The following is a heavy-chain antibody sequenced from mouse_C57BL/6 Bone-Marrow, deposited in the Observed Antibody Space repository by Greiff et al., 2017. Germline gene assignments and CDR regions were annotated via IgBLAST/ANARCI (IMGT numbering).Heavy chain of an antibody. D-gene: IGHD5-1-1*01. CDR1: GYTFTSYW. CDR3: ARGVIPSMDY. J-gene: IGHJ4*01. V-gene: IGHV1-72*01. CDR2: IDPNSGGT. Sequence: VQLQQPGAELVKPGASVKLSCKASGYTFTSYWMHWVKQRPGRGLEWIGRIDPNSGGTKYNEKFKSQATLTVDKPSSTAYMQLSSLTSADSAVYYCARGVIPSMDYWGQGTSVTVSS.